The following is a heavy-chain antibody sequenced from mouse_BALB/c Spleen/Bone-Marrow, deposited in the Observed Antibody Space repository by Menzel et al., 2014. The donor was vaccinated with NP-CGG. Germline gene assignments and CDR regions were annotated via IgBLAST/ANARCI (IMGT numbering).Heavy chain of an antibody. V-gene: IGHV1S33*01. D-gene: IGHD3-2*01. CDR2: IYPGDGST. CDR1: GYTFTSYD. J-gene: IGHJ3*01. CDR3: ARSGDSSGYGFAY. Sequence: LVESGPELVKPGALVKISCKASGYTFTSYDINWVKQRPGQGLEWIGWIYPGDGSTKYNEKFKSKATLTADKSSSTAYMQLSSLTSENSAVYFCARSGDSSGYGFAYWGQGTLVTVSA.